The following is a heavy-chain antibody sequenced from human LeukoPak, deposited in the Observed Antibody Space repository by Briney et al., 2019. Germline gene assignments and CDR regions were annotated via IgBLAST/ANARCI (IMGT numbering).Heavy chain of an antibody. CDR1: GFTFSNYG. Sequence: QPGRSLRLSCAASGFTFSNYGMHWVRQAPGKGLEWVAVISYDGSNKYYADSVKARFTISRDISKNTLYLQMNSLRAEDTAVYYCAKDLPLYGSVTYYFDYWGQGTLVTVSS. D-gene: IGHD3-10*01. CDR3: AKDLPLYGSVTYYFDY. J-gene: IGHJ4*02. V-gene: IGHV3-30*18. CDR2: ISYDGSNK.